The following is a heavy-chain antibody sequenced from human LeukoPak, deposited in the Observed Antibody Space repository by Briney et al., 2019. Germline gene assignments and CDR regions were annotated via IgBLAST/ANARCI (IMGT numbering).Heavy chain of an antibody. CDR1: GYTXTSYG. Sequence: ASVKVSCKASGYTXTSYGISWVRQAPGQGPEWMGWISAYNGNTKYAQNLQGRVTMTTDTTTSTAYMELRSLRSDDTAVYYCARARTVAYYSYGMDVWGQGTTVTVSS. CDR3: ARARTVAYYSYGMDV. V-gene: IGHV1-18*01. D-gene: IGHD4-23*01. J-gene: IGHJ6*02. CDR2: ISAYNGNT.